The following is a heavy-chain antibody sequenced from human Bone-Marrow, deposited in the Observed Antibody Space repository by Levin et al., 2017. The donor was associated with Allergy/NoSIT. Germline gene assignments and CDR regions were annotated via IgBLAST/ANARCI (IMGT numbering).Heavy chain of an antibody. Sequence: GESLKISCKASGYTFTSYGISWVRQAPGQGLEWMGWISAYNGNTNYAQKLQGRVTMTTDTSTSTAYMELRSLRSDDTAVYYCARGPLIFGVALPIYYYYGMDVWGQGTTVTVSS. CDR1: GYTFTSYG. J-gene: IGHJ6*02. V-gene: IGHV1-18*01. CDR3: ARGPLIFGVALPIYYYYGMDV. D-gene: IGHD3-3*01. CDR2: ISAYNGNT.